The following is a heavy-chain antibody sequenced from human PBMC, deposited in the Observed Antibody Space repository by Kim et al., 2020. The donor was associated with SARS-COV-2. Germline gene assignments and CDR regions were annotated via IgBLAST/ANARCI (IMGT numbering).Heavy chain of an antibody. V-gene: IGHV3-64D*09. CDR1: GFTFSSYA. CDR2: ISSNGGST. CDR3: VKGDWELYYYYGMDV. Sequence: GGSLRLSCSASGFTFSSYAMHWVRQAPGKGLEYVSAISSNGGSTYYADSVKGRFTISRDNSKNTLYLQMSSLRAEDTAVYYCVKGDWELYYYYGMDVWGQGTTVTVSS. J-gene: IGHJ6*02. D-gene: IGHD1-26*01.